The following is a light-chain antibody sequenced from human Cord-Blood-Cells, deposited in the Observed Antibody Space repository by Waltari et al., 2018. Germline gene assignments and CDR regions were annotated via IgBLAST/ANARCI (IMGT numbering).Light chain of an antibody. V-gene: IGKV2-28*01. Sequence: DIVMTRSPLSLPVTPGEPASISCRSSQSLLHSNGYNYLDWYLQKPGQSPQLLIYLGSNRASGVADRFSGSGSGTDFTLKIRRVEAEDVGVYYCMQALQTRWTFGQGTKVEIK. CDR3: MQALQTRWT. CDR2: LGS. J-gene: IGKJ1*01. CDR1: QSLLHSNGYNY.